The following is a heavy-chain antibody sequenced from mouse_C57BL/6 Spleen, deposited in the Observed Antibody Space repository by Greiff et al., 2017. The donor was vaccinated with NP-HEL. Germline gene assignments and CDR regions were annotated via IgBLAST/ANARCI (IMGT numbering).Heavy chain of an antibody. J-gene: IGHJ4*01. CDR1: GYTFTSYW. V-gene: IGHV1-64*01. Sequence: QVHVKQPGAELVKPGASVKLSCKASGYTFTSYWMHWVKQRPGQGLEWIGMIHPNSGSTNYNEKFKSKATLTVDKSSSTAYMQLSSLTSEDSAVYYFARWLPHYYAMDYWGQGTSVTVSS. CDR3: ARWLPHYYAMDY. CDR2: IHPNSGST.